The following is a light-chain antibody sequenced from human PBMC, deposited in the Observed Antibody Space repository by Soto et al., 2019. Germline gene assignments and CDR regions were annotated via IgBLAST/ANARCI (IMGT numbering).Light chain of an antibody. CDR3: QQYGSWT. J-gene: IGKJ1*01. CDR1: QTISSNN. Sequence: EIVLTQSPGTLSVSPGERATLSCRASQTISSNNLAWYQQKPGQAPILLIYGTSSRATGIPDRFSGSGSGTDFTLTIRRLEPEDSAIYYCQQYGSWTFGQGTKVEI. CDR2: GTS. V-gene: IGKV3-20*01.